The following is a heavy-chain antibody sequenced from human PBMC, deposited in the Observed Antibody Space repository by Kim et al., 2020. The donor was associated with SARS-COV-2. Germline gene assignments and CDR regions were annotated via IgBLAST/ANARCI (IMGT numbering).Heavy chain of an antibody. Sequence: GGSLRLSCAASGFTFNTYGMYWVRQAPGKGLEWVAVISYDGSNKYYADSVKGRFTISRDNSKNTLYLQMNSLRAEDTAVYYCAKAVLRGGNYYYYGMDVWGQGATGTVSS. CDR3: AKAVLRGGNYYYYGMDV. D-gene: IGHD3-10*01. CDR1: GFTFNTYG. J-gene: IGHJ6*02. CDR2: ISYDGSNK. V-gene: IGHV3-30*18.